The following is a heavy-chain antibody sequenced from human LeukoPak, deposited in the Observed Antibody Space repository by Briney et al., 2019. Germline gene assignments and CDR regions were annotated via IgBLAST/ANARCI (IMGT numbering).Heavy chain of an antibody. CDR2: INPNSGGT. CDR3: ARERYIAVATD. CDR1: GYTFTSYY. Sequence: ASVKVSCKASGYTFTSYYMHWVRQAPGQGLEWMGWINPNSGGTNYAQKFQGRVTMTRDTSISTAYMELSRLRSDDTAAYYCARERYIAVATDWGQGTLVTVSS. J-gene: IGHJ4*02. D-gene: IGHD6-19*01. V-gene: IGHV1-2*02.